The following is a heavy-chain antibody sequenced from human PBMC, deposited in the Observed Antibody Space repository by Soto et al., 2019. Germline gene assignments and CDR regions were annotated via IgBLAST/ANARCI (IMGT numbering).Heavy chain of an antibody. D-gene: IGHD2-2*01. J-gene: IGHJ6*02. CDR1: GYTFTGYY. V-gene: IGHV1-2*02. Sequence: ASVKVSCKASGYTFTGYYIHWVREAPGQGLEWMGWINPQTGGTSHPQKFQGRVTLSRDTSINTAYLELTRLRFDDAAVYFCARERYQVISDGMDVWGQGTTVTVSS. CDR2: INPQTGGT. CDR3: ARERYQVISDGMDV.